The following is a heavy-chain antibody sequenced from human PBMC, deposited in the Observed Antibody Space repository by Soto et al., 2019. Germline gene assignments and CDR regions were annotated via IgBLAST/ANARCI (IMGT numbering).Heavy chain of an antibody. V-gene: IGHV1-58*01. J-gene: IGHJ6*02. CDR1: GFTFTSSA. D-gene: IGHD1-7*01. CDR3: AAEDVGNNWNYGYYYGMDV. CDR2: IVVGSGNT. Sequence: GASVKVSCKASGFTFTSSAVQWVRQAREQRLEWIGWIVVGSGNTNYAQKFQERVTITRDMSTSTAYMELSSLRSEDTAVYYCAAEDVGNNWNYGYYYGMDVWGQGTTVTVSS.